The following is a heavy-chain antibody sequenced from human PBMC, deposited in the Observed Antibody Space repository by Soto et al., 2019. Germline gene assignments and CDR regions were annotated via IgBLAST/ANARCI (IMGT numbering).Heavy chain of an antibody. CDR2: IYYSGST. V-gene: IGHV4-59*01. J-gene: IGHJ4*02. CDR3: ARAGYSSSWPDLFDY. Sequence: SETLSLTCTVSGGSISSYYWSWIRQPPGKGLEWIGYIYYSGSTNYNPSLKSRVTISVDTSKNQFSLKLSSVTAADTAVYYCARAGYSSSWPDLFDYWGQGTLVTVSS. CDR1: GGSISSYY. D-gene: IGHD6-13*01.